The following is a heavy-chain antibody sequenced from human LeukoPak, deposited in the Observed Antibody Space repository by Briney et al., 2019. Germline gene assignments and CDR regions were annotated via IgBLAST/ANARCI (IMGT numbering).Heavy chain of an antibody. J-gene: IGHJ4*02. CDR2: IYHSGST. CDR3: ARVSDYYDSSGYLDY. D-gene: IGHD3-22*01. CDR1: GGSISSSNW. Sequence: SGTLSLTCAVSGGSISSSNWWSWVRQPPGKGLEWIGEIYHSGSTNYNPSLKSRVTISVDKSKNQFSLKLSSVTAADTAVYYCARVSDYYDSSGYLDYWGQGTLVTVSS. V-gene: IGHV4-4*02.